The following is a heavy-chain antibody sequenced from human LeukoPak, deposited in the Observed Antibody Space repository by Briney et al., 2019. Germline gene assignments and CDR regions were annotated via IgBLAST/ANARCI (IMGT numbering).Heavy chain of an antibody. V-gene: IGHV4-59*01. CDR1: GGSISSYY. CDR2: IYHTGST. Sequence: SETLSLTCTVSGGSISSYYWSWIGQPPGKGLEWIANIYHTGSTNYNPSLSSRVPISIDTAKNQFSLKLTSVTAADTAVYYCARRGRNSSGWQDYLWGQGTLVTVSS. D-gene: IGHD6-25*01. CDR3: ARRGRNSSGWQDYL. J-gene: IGHJ4*02.